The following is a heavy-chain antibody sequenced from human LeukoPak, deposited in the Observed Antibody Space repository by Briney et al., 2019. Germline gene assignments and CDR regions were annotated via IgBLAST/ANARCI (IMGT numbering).Heavy chain of an antibody. J-gene: IGHJ6*03. CDR3: ARDSDIVVVVAAKVGYYMDV. CDR2: ISAYNGNT. D-gene: IGHD2-15*01. Sequence: GASVKVSCKASGYTFTSYGISWVRQAPGQGLEWMGWISAYNGNTNYAQKLQGRVTMTTDTSTSTAYMELRSLRSDDTAVYYCARDSDIVVVVAAKVGYYMDVWGKGTTVTISS. V-gene: IGHV1-18*01. CDR1: GYTFTSYG.